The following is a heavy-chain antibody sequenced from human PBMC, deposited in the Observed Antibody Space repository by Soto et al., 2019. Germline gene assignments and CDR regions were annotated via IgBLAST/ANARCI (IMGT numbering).Heavy chain of an antibody. CDR3: VRGRVMITFGVVIVIDY. CDR1: GYTFTSYD. J-gene: IGHJ4*02. Sequence: ASVKVSCKASGYTFTSYDIYWVRQATGQGLEWMGWINPNTGYTDYAQKFQDRVTMTGNTSITTAYMELSSLRSEDTAVYYCVRGRVMITFGVVIVIDYWGQGSPVTVSS. CDR2: INPNTGYT. V-gene: IGHV1-8*01. D-gene: IGHD3-16*02.